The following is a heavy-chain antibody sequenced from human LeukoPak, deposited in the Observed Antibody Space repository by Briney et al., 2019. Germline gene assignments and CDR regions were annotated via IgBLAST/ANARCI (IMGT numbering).Heavy chain of an antibody. CDR2: IIPIFGTA. CDR1: GCTFSNYA. J-gene: IGHJ1*01. D-gene: IGHD6-19*01. CDR3: ARILSSSWYEYFHH. Sequence: ASVKVSCKASGCTFSNYAISWVRQAPGQGLEWMGAIIPIFGTANYAQKFQGRVTITADESTNTPYMELSSLRSEDTAVYYCARILSSSWYEYFHHWGQGTLVTVSS. V-gene: IGHV1-69*01.